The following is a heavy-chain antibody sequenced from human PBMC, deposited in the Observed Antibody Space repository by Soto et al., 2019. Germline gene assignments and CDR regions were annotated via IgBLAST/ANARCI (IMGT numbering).Heavy chain of an antibody. J-gene: IGHJ2*01. D-gene: IGHD4-4*01. Sequence: EVQLLESGGGLVQPGGSLRLSCAASGFTFSSYAMYWVRQAPGKGLEWVSVISGSGGSTYYADSVKGRFTISRDNSKSALYLQMNSLRAEDTAVYYCAQDEGRRNRRYFDLWGRGTLVTVSS. CDR1: GFTFSSYA. CDR3: AQDEGRRNRRYFDL. V-gene: IGHV3-23*01. CDR2: ISGSGGST.